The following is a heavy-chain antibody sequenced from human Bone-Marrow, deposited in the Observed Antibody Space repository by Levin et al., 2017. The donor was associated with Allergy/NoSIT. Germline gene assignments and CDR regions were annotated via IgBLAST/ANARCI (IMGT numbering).Heavy chain of an antibody. CDR3: ARVRYSSGSFFGLFDV. V-gene: IGHV4-30-2*01. D-gene: IGHD3-10*01. CDR1: GGSLTSGTYS. J-gene: IGHJ5*02. CDR2: IYPSGNT. Sequence: SETLSLTCTVSGGSLTSGTYSWGWVRQPPGQGLEWIGYIYPSGNTYYTPSLKSRVTMSGDRSKNQFTLKLNSVTAADTAVYFCARVRYSSGSFFGLFDVWGQGAPVTVSS.